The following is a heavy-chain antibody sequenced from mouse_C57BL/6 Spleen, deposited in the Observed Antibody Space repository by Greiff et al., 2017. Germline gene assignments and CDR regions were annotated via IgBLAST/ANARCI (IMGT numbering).Heavy chain of an antibody. D-gene: IGHD2-2*01. CDR1: GYTFTDYY. V-gene: IGHV1-26*01. J-gene: IGHJ2*01. CDR2: INPNNGGT. CDR3: ARGGDIYYGYDSYFDY. Sequence: EVKLQQSGPELVKPGASVKISCKASGYTFTDYYMNWVKQSHGKSLEWIGDINPNNGGTSYNQKFKGKATLTVDKSSSTAYMELRSLTSEDSAVYYCARGGDIYYGYDSYFDYWGQGTTLTVSS.